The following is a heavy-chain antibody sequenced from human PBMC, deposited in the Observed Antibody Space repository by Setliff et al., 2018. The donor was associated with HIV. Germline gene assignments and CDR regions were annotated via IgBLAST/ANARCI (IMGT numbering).Heavy chain of an antibody. D-gene: IGHD3-10*01. Sequence: SVKVSCTASGNTFSSHYMHWVRQAPGKGLEWMGLINPSGDITSYAEKFQGRVTMTRDTSTSTVYMELRSLRSEDTAIYYCASKGGSGNYPDSDAFDIWGQGTLVTVSS. J-gene: IGHJ3*02. V-gene: IGHV1-46*01. CDR1: GNTFSSHY. CDR2: INPSGDIT. CDR3: ASKGGSGNYPDSDAFDI.